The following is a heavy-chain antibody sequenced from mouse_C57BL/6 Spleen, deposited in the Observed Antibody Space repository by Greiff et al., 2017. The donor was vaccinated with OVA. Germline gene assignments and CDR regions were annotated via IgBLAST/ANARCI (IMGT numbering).Heavy chain of an antibody. CDR1: GFTFSSYT. V-gene: IGHV5-9*01. Sequence: EVQLVESGGGLVKPGGSLKLSCAASGFTFSSYTMSWVRQTPEKRLEWVATISGGGGNTYYPDSVKGRFTISRDNAKNTLYLQMSSLRSEDTALYYCASSSYYYGSSPAWFAYWGQGTLVTVSA. CDR3: ASSSYYYGSSPAWFAY. CDR2: ISGGGGNT. D-gene: IGHD1-1*01. J-gene: IGHJ3*01.